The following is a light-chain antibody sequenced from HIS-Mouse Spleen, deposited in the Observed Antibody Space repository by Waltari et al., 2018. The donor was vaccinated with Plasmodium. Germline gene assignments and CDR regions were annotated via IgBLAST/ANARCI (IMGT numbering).Light chain of an antibody. V-gene: IGLV3-1*01. Sequence: SYELTQPPSVSVSPGQTASITCSGDKLGDKYACWYQQKPGQAPVLVSYQDSKRPSGIPERVSGSSSGNTATLTISGTQAMDEADYYCQAWDSSTWVFGGGTKLTVL. CDR1: KLGDKY. CDR3: QAWDSSTWV. CDR2: QDS. J-gene: IGLJ3*02.